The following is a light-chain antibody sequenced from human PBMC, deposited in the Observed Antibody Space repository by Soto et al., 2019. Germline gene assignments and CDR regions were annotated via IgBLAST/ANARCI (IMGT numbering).Light chain of an antibody. V-gene: IGKV1-5*03. J-gene: IGKJ1*01. CDR1: QSISSW. CDR3: QQYNDNWT. Sequence: DIQMTQSPSTLSASVGDRVTITCWASQSISSWLAWYQQKPGKAPKLLIYKASTLQSGVPSRFSGSGSGTEFTLAISSLQPDDFATYYCQQYNDNWTFGQGTKV. CDR2: KAS.